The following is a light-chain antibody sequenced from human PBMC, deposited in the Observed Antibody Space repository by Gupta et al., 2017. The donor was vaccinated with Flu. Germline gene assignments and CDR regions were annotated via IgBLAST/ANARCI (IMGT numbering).Light chain of an antibody. J-gene: IGLJ3*02. CDR3: AAWEDSLSGRV. CDR1: RSNIGSNY. CDR2: RNN. Sequence: QSVLPPPPSASGTPGQRVTISFSGGRSNIGSNYVYWYQQRPGTAPKLLIDRNNQRPSGVPDRFSGSNSGTAASLASSGLRSEDEADYYCAAWEDSLSGRVFGGGTKLTVL. V-gene: IGLV1-47*01.